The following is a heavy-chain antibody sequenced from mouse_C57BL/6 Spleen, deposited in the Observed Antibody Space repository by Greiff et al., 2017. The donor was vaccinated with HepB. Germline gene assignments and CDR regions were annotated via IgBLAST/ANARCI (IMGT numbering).Heavy chain of an antibody. CDR1: GYTFTSYW. J-gene: IGHJ3*01. Sequence: QVQLQQPGAELVKPGASVKLSCKASGYTFTSYWMQWVKQRPGQGLEWIGEIDPSDSYTNYNQKFKGKATLTVDTSSSTAYMQLSSLTSEDSAVYYCAGTGREFFFAYWGQGTLVTVSA. D-gene: IGHD4-1*01. CDR2: IDPSDSYT. CDR3: AGTGREFFFAY. V-gene: IGHV1-50*01.